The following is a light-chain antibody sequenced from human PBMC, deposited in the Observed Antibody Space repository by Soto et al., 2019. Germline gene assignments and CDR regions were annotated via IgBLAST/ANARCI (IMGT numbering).Light chain of an antibody. Sequence: QSVLTQPPSASGTPGQRVTISCSGSNSNIGINTVNWYRQVPGTAPKLLIYRNDQRPSGVPDRFSGSKSGTSASLAISGLQSEDETVYYCAAWDDRLRGCVFGGGTKLTVL. CDR3: AAWDDRLRGCV. CDR2: RND. V-gene: IGLV1-44*01. CDR1: NSNIGINT. J-gene: IGLJ3*02.